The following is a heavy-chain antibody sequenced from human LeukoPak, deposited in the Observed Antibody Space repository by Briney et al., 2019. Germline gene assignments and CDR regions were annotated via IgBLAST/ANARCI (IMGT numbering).Heavy chain of an antibody. CDR3: ARRPTAYGSGSRYFDY. CDR2: INHSGST. J-gene: IGHJ4*02. D-gene: IGHD3-10*01. V-gene: IGHV4-34*01. Sequence: PSETLSLTCAVYGGSFSGYYWSWIRQPPGKGLEWIGEINHSGSTNYNPSLKSRVTISVDTSKNQFSLKLSSVTAADTTVYYCARRPTAYGSGSRYFDYWGQGTLVTVSS. CDR1: GGSFSGYY.